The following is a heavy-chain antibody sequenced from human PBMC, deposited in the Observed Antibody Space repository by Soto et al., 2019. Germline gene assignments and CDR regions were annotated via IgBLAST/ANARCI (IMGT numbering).Heavy chain of an antibody. CDR1: GGTFSSYA. CDR2: ITPIFGTA. V-gene: IGHV1-69*13. Sequence: GASVKVSCKASGGTFSSYAISWVRQAPGQGLEWMGGITPIFGTANYAQKFQGRVTITADESTSTAYMELRSLRSDDTAVYYCARNPLRNKYSPFDYWGQGTLVTVSS. D-gene: IGHD5-12*01. J-gene: IGHJ4*02. CDR3: ARNPLRNKYSPFDY.